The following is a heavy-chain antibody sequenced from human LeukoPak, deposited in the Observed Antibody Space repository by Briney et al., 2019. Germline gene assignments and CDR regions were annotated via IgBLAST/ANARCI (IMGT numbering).Heavy chain of an antibody. J-gene: IGHJ5*02. CDR2: IDYRGRT. D-gene: IGHD5-18*01. Sequence: SETLSLTCSVSGDSISSSNFHWGWIRPSPGKGLGWIGTIDYRGRTFYNPSLNNRVTISADTSRNQLSLKLSSVTATDTAIYYCVRRVNTYGGWFDRWGQGALVTVSS. CDR1: GDSISSSNFH. V-gene: IGHV4-39*01. CDR3: VRRVNTYGGWFDR.